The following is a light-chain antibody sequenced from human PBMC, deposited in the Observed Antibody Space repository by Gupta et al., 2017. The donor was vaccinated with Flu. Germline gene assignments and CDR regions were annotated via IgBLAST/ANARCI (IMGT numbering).Light chain of an antibody. CDR2: AAS. CDR1: QDISTW. Sequence: DIQMTQFPSSVSASVGDRVTMTCRASQDISTWLAWYQQKPGRAPKLLIDAASHLQGGVPSRFSGSGSGADFSLTISSLQPEDSATYYCQQASSFPFTCGPGTKVEIK. CDR3: QQASSFPFT. V-gene: IGKV1-12*01. J-gene: IGKJ3*01.